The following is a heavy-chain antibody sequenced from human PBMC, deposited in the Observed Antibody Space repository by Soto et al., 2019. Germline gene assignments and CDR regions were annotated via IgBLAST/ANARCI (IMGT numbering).Heavy chain of an antibody. CDR2: ITASGGRT. V-gene: IGHV3-23*01. CDR3: AKDRTSGSSFSDY. CDR1: GFSFSSYA. J-gene: IGHJ4*02. Sequence: PGGSLRLSCAASGFSFSSYAMSWVRQAPGKGLEWVSTITASGGRTDYADSVKGRFTVSRDNSKNTVYLQMDILRAEDTAIYYCAKDRTSGSSFSDYWGQGTLVTVS. D-gene: IGHD1-26*01.